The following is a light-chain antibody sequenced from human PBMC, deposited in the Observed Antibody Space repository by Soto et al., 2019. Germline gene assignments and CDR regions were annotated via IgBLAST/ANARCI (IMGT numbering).Light chain of an antibody. V-gene: IGLV2-14*01. CDR1: SSDIGSMNF. J-gene: IGLJ2*01. CDR2: EVT. CDR3: SSYTVTSTLL. Sequence: QYVLTQPAAVSGSPGQSITIYCSGSSSDIGSMNFVSWYQHHPGKAPKVVIFEVTNRPSGVSDRFSGSKSGNSASLTISGLQPEDEADYYCSSYTVTSTLLFGGGTKVTVL.